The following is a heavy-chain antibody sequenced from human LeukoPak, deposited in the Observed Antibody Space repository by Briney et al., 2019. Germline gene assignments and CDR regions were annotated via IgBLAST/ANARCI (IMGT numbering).Heavy chain of an antibody. CDR1: GGSVSSGSYY. D-gene: IGHD6-19*01. Sequence: PSETLSLTCTVSGGSVSSGSYYWSWIRQPPGKGLEWIGYIYYSGSTNYNPSLKSRVTISVDTSKNQFSLKLSSVTAADTAVYYCARGAGIAVAGTGFDYWGQGTLVTVSS. J-gene: IGHJ4*02. V-gene: IGHV4-61*01. CDR2: IYYSGST. CDR3: ARGAGIAVAGTGFDY.